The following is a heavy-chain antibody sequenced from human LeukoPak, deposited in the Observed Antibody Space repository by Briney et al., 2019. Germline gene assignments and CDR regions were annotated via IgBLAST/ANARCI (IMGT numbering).Heavy chain of an antibody. CDR3: ARDQRITIFGVVTYYYGMDV. CDR2: IYSGSST. CDR1: GFTVSSNY. J-gene: IGHJ6*02. V-gene: IGHV3-53*01. Sequence: GGSLRLSCAASGFTVSSNYMSWVRQAPGKGLEWVSVIYSGSSTYYADSVKGRFTISRDNSKNTLYLQMNSLRAEDTAVYYCARDQRITIFGVVTYYYGMDVWGQGTTVTVSS. D-gene: IGHD3-3*01.